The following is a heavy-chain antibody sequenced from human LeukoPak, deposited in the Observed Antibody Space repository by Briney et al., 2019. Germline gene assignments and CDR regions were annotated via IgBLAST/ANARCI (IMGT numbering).Heavy chain of an antibody. CDR2: MNPDSGNT. Sequence: ASVKVSCKASGYTFTNYDINWVRQATGQGLEWMGWMNPDSGNTGYAQKFQGRVTMTRNTSISTAYVELSSLRSEDTAVYFCAREGLGDTSDYWGQGTLVTVSS. CDR1: GYTFTNYD. J-gene: IGHJ4*02. V-gene: IGHV1-8*01. CDR3: AREGLGDTSDY. D-gene: IGHD3-10*01.